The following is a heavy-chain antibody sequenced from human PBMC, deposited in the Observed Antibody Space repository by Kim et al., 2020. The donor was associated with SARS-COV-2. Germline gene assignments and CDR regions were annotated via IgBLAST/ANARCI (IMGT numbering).Heavy chain of an antibody. D-gene: IGHD3-10*01. V-gene: IGHV1-2*02. J-gene: IGHJ5*02. Sequence: AQKFQGRVTMTRDTSISTAYMELSRLRSDDTAVYYCARDYRIRGSDWFDPWGQGTLVTVSS. CDR3: ARDYRIRGSDWFDP.